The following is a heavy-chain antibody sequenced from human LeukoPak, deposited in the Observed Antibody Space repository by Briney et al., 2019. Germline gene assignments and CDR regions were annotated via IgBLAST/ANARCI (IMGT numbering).Heavy chain of an antibody. CDR2: ISGSGGST. Sequence: GGSLRLSCAASGFTFSSYAMSWVRQAPGKELEWVSAISGSGGSTYYADSVKGRFTISRDNSKNTLYLQMNSLRAEDTAVYYCAKDSYYGSGSYGLLDYWGQGTLVTVSS. CDR3: AKDSYYGSGSYGLLDY. CDR1: GFTFSSYA. J-gene: IGHJ4*02. D-gene: IGHD3-10*01. V-gene: IGHV3-23*01.